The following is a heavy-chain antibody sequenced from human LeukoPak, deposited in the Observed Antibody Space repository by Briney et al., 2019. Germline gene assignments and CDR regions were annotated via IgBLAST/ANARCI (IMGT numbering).Heavy chain of an antibody. V-gene: IGHV3-21*01. CDR3: ARDREGTVTRGSGP. D-gene: IGHD4-11*01. J-gene: IGHJ5*02. CDR1: GFTFSSYS. Sequence: GGSLRLSCAASGFTFSSYSMNWVRQAPGKGLEWVSSISSSSSYIYYADSVKGRFTISRDNAKNSLYLQMNSLRAEDTAVYYCARDREGTVTRGSGPWGQGTLVTVSS. CDR2: ISSSSSYI.